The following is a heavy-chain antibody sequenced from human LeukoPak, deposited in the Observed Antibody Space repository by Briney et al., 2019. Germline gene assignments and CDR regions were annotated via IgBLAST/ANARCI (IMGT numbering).Heavy chain of an antibody. D-gene: IGHD3-22*01. CDR2: IYYSGNT. J-gene: IGHJ3*02. CDR3: AKYSGHDTSGYYESRAFDI. Sequence: SETLSLTCTVSGDSISSDHWSWIRQPPGKGLEWIGYIYYSGNTNYNPSLKSRVTISVDTSTNQFSLKLSSVTAADTAVYYCAKYSGHDTSGYYESRAFDIWGQGTMVTVSS. V-gene: IGHV4-59*01. CDR1: GDSISSDH.